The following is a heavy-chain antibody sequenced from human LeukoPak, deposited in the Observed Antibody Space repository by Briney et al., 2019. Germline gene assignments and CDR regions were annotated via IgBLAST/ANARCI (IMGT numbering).Heavy chain of an antibody. CDR1: GFTFSSYA. J-gene: IGHJ4*02. Sequence: GGSLRLSCAASGFTFSSYAMSWVRQAPGKGLEWVSAISGSGGSTYYADSVKGRFTISRDNSKNSLYLQMNSLRAEDTALYYCAKPYYYDSSAFDYWGQGTLVTVSS. CDR3: AKPYYYDSSAFDY. CDR2: ISGSGGST. V-gene: IGHV3-23*01. D-gene: IGHD3-22*01.